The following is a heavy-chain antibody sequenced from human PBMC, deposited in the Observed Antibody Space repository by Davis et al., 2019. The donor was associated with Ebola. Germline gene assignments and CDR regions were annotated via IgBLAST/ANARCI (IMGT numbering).Heavy chain of an antibody. V-gene: IGHV3-64*04. CDR3: AKVGDGILPAASRLTWFDP. D-gene: IGHD2-2*01. CDR2: ISSNGGST. CDR1: GFTFSSYA. Sequence: PGGSLRLSCSASGFTFSSYAMHWVRQAPGKGLEYVSAISSNGGSTYYADSVKGRFTISRDNSKNTLYLQMNSLRAEDTAVYYCAKVGDGILPAASRLTWFDPWGQGTLVTVSS. J-gene: IGHJ5*02.